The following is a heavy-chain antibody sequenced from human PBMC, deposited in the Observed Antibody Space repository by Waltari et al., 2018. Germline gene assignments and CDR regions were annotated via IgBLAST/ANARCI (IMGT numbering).Heavy chain of an antibody. CDR1: GYTSTDYY. J-gene: IGHJ4*02. V-gene: IGHV1-2*02. CDR2: INPNSGDT. Sequence: QVQLVQSGPEVQKPGASLMVSCTASGYTSTDYYIPWLRQAPGQGLEWMGWINPNSGDTNFAQKFQGRLTMTRDTSITTAYMELNRLKSDDTAVYYCARVANYYDFDYWGQGTLVTVSS. D-gene: IGHD3-10*01. CDR3: ARVANYYDFDY.